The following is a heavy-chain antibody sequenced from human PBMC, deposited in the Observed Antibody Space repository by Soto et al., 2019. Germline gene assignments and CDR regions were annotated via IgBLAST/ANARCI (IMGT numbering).Heavy chain of an antibody. CDR1: GFTFSSYA. CDR2: ISGSGGST. D-gene: IGHD3-16*01. CDR3: AKVWGPGEGYYYYYYMDV. J-gene: IGHJ6*03. Sequence: PGGSLRLSCAASGFTFSSYAMSWVRQAPGKGLEWVSAISGSGGSTYYADSVKGRFTISRDNSKNTLYLQMNSLRAEDTAVYYCAKVWGPGEGYYYYYYMDVWGKGTTVTVSS. V-gene: IGHV3-23*01.